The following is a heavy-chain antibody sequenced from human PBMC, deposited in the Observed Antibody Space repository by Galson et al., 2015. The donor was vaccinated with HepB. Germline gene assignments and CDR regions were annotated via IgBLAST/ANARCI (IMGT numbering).Heavy chain of an antibody. J-gene: IGHJ6*03. V-gene: IGHV4-59*08. D-gene: IGHD3-10*01. CDR3: ARHGGEYPLYMDV. Sequence: ETLSLTCTVSGGSISSYYWSWIRQPPGKGLEWIGYIYYSGSTNYNPSLKSRVTISVDTSKNQFSLKLSSVTAADTAVYYCARHGGEYPLYMDVWGKGTTVTVSS. CDR1: GGSISSYY. CDR2: IYYSGST.